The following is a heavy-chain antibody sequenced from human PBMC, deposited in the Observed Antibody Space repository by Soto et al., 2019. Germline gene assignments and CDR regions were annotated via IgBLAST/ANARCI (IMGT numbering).Heavy chain of an antibody. J-gene: IGHJ4*02. CDR3: ARDAYCSSTSCSAPTKILTGYSHLLVRGGFDY. CDR1: GYTFTGYY. D-gene: IGHD2-2*01. CDR2: INPNSGGT. V-gene: IGHV1-2*04. Sequence: QVQLVQSGAEVKKPGASVKVSCKASGYTFTGYYMHWVRQAPGQGLEWMGWINPNSGGTNYAQKFQGWVTMTRDTSISTAYMELSRLRSDDTAVYYCARDAYCSSTSCSAPTKILTGYSHLLVRGGFDYWGQGTLVTVSS.